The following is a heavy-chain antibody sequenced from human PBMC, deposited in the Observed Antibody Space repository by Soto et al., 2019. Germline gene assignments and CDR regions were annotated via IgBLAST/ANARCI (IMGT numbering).Heavy chain of an antibody. CDR3: ARDWTGYVSAYFPDY. CDR1: GFDFSRHH. J-gene: IGHJ4*02. Sequence: PVGSLRLSCSVSGFDFSRHHMHWVRQAPGKGLEWVAIISSDGINTNYADSVKGRFTISRDNSKNTVYLQMDSLRSEDTALYYCARDWTGYVSAYFPDYWGQGTVVTVSS. D-gene: IGHD2-2*01. V-gene: IGHV3-30-3*01. CDR2: ISSDGINT.